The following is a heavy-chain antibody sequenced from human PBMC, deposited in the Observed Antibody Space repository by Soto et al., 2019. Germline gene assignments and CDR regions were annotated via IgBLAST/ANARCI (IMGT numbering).Heavy chain of an antibody. Sequence: GGSLRLSCAASGFTFSSYSMNWVRQAPGKGLEWVSSISSSSSYIYYADSVKGRFTISRDNAKNSLYLQMNSLRAEDTAVYYCARDRGCSSTSCSKGYNWFDPWGQGTLVTVSS. CDR2: ISSSSSYI. V-gene: IGHV3-21*01. D-gene: IGHD2-2*01. CDR3: ARDRGCSSTSCSKGYNWFDP. J-gene: IGHJ5*02. CDR1: GFTFSSYS.